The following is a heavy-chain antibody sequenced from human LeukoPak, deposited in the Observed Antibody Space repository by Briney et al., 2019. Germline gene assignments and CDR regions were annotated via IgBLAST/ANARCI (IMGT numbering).Heavy chain of an antibody. CDR3: VNVGLIEVTGTAH. Sequence: GASVKVSCKASGYTFTRYYMHWVRQAPGQGLEWMGVINPSGTSTTYARKFQGRVTMTRDTSTSTVYMELGSLRSEDTAVYYCVNVGLIEVTGTAHWGQGTLVTVSS. J-gene: IGHJ4*02. D-gene: IGHD6-19*01. CDR2: INPSGTST. V-gene: IGHV1-46*01. CDR1: GYTFTRYY.